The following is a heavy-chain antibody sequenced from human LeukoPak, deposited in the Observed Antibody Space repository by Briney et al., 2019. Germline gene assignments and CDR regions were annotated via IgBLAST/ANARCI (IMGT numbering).Heavy chain of an antibody. V-gene: IGHV4-59*11. D-gene: IGHD1-26*01. Sequence: SETLSLTCTVSGGSISSHYWSWIRQPPGKGLEWIGYIYYSGSTNYNPSLRSRVTISVDTSKNQFSLKLSSVTAADTAVYYCARVPVGAAVFDYWGQGTLVTVSS. J-gene: IGHJ4*02. CDR1: GGSISSHY. CDR3: ARVPVGAAVFDY. CDR2: IYYSGST.